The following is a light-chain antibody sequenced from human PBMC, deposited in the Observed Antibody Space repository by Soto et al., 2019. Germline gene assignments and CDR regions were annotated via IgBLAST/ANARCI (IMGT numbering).Light chain of an antibody. Sequence: EIVWTQSPGTLSLSPGERATLSCRASQSVSNNYLAWYQQKPGQAPRLLIYGASNRATGIPDRFSGSGSGTDFTLTINRLEPEDFAVYYCQQYGSSQITFGQGTRLEIK. CDR2: GAS. CDR1: QSVSNNY. V-gene: IGKV3-20*01. J-gene: IGKJ5*01. CDR3: QQYGSSQIT.